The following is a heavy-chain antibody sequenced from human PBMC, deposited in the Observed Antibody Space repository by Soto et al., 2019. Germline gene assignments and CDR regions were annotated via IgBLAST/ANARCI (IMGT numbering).Heavy chain of an antibody. D-gene: IGHD1-26*01. CDR2: IKQDGSEK. Sequence: GESLKISCAASGFTFSSYWMSWVRQAPGKGLEWVANIKQDGSEKYYVDSVKGRFTISRDNAKNSLYLQMNSLRAEDTAVYYCARDRGATPPFDYWGQGTLVTVSS. V-gene: IGHV3-7*01. CDR3: ARDRGATPPFDY. CDR1: GFTFSSYW. J-gene: IGHJ4*02.